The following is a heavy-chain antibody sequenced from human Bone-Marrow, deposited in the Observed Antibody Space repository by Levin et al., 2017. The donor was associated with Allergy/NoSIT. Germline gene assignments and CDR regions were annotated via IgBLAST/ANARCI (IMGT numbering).Heavy chain of an antibody. CDR3: ATSGPVNYTAMVTGY. J-gene: IGHJ4*02. D-gene: IGHD5-18*01. CDR1: GYTFTDYY. CDR2: INPNSGGT. Sequence: ASVKVSCKASGYTFTDYYIHWVRQAPGQGLEWMGWINPNSGGTSEDQRFQDRVTMTRDTSINTAYMELSRLKSDDTAMYYCATSGPVNYTAMVTGYWGQGTLVSVSS. V-gene: IGHV1-2*02.